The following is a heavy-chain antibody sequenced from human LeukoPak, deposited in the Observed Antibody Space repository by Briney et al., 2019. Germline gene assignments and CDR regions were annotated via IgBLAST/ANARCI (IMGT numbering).Heavy chain of an antibody. J-gene: IGHJ4*02. CDR3: ARDYDYGDYPGY. Sequence: GGSLRLCCAVSGFMLDDYGMSWVRQAPGKGLEWVSGMNWNGGRTGYAASGKGRFTISRDNAKNCLYLQMNSLRAEDTALYYCARDYDYGDYPGYWGQGTLVTVSS. V-gene: IGHV3-20*04. CDR2: MNWNGGRT. CDR1: GFMLDDYG. D-gene: IGHD4-17*01.